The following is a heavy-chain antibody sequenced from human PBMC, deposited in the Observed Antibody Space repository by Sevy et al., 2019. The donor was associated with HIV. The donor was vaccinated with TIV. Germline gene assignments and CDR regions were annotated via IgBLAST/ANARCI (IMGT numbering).Heavy chain of an antibody. D-gene: IGHD2-8*01. J-gene: IGHJ4*02. Sequence: GGSLRLSCAASGFTFSKYSMSWVRQPPGKGLEWVSTLSFGCGEIKYADSVEGRFTISRDNSKSSVYLQMNNLRPEDTAVYYRAKAGCTKPHDYWGQGTLVSVSS. CDR1: GFTFSKYS. CDR3: AKAGCTKPHDY. CDR2: LSFGCGEI. V-gene: IGHV3-23*01.